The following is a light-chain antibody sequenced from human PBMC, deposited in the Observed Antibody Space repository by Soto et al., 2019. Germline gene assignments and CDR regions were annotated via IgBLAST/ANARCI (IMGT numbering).Light chain of an antibody. J-gene: IGKJ4*01. CDR3: QQYYDYPLT. CDR2: KSS. V-gene: IGKV1-5*03. CDR1: QSVNIW. Sequence: DLQMTQSPSTLSASVGDTVTITCRASQSVNIWLAWYQQKPGKAPKLLIYKSSNLQSGVPSRFSGSGSGAEFTLTISSLQPVDFAAYYCQQYYDYPLTFAGGTKVEIK.